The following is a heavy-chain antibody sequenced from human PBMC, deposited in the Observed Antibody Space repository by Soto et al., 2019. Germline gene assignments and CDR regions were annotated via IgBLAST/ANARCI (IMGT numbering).Heavy chain of an antibody. D-gene: IGHD5-12*01. CDR3: ARGDAWTDEAFDI. J-gene: IGHJ3*02. V-gene: IGHV3-33*01. CDR1: GFSVSNYG. Sequence: QVQLVESGGGVVQPGQSLRLSCAASGFSVSNYGMHWVRQAPGKGLEWVAVVWKDGNTKHYGDSVKGRCTISRDNSKNALELQMSSLRGEDTAGYYCARGDAWTDEAFDIWGQGTRVTVSS. CDR2: VWKDGNTK.